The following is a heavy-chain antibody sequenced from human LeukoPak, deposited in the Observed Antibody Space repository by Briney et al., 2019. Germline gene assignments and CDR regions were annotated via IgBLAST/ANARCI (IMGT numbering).Heavy chain of an antibody. CDR3: ARLPRTATRPFDN. CDR1: GFSFSIYW. J-gene: IGHJ4*02. V-gene: IGHV3-7*05. CDR2: IKEDGSEK. Sequence: GGSLRLSCAASGFSFSIYWMSWVRQAPGKVLEWVANIKEDGSEKYYVDSVRGRFTISRDNAKNSQYLQMNSLRAEDTAVYYCARLPRTATRPFDNWGEGTLVTVSS. D-gene: IGHD4-17*01.